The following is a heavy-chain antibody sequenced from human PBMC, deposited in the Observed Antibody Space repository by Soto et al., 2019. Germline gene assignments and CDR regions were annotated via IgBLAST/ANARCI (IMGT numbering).Heavy chain of an antibody. CDR2: IIPILGIA. Sequence: QVQLVQSGAEVKKPGSSVKVSCKASGGTFSSYTISWVRQAPGQGLEWMGRIIPILGIANYAQKFQGRVTITADKSTSTAYMELSSLRSEDTAVYYCARGSSGTEYFQHWGQGTLVTVSS. J-gene: IGHJ1*01. D-gene: IGHD3-3*01. V-gene: IGHV1-69*02. CDR3: ARGSSGTEYFQH. CDR1: GGTFSSYT.